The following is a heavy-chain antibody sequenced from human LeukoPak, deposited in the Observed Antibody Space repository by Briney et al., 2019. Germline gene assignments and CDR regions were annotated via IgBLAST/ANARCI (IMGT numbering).Heavy chain of an antibody. J-gene: IGHJ4*02. D-gene: IGHD3-22*01. CDR1: GFTFSGYA. CDR3: AKDGLYYDGSAHVYYFDY. Sequence: GGSLRLSCAASGFTFSGYAMTWVRQAPGKGLEWVSSITGSGDYTYYIDSVKGRFTISRDNTKNILYLQMNSLRGEDTALYYCAKDGLYYDGSAHVYYFDYWGQGTLVAVSS. CDR2: ITGSGDYT. V-gene: IGHV3-23*01.